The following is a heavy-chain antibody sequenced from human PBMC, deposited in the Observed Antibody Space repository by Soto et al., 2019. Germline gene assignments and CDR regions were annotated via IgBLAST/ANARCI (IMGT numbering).Heavy chain of an antibody. CDR1: GSSINSSGYY. CDR2: MFYGVSS. V-gene: IGHV4-39*01. D-gene: IGHD6-19*01. Sequence: PSETLSLTCTVSGSSINSSGYYWGWIRQPPGKGLEWIGSMFYGVSSYYNPSLKSRVTVSVDTSKHQFSLTLSSVTAADTAVYYCARVPLRYSSSHNFDSWGQGALVTVSS. J-gene: IGHJ4*02. CDR3: ARVPLRYSSSHNFDS.